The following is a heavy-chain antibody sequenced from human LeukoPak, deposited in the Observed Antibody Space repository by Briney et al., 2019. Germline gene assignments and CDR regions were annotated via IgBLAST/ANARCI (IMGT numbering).Heavy chain of an antibody. CDR1: GFTFSSYA. D-gene: IGHD6-25*01. V-gene: IGHV3-23*01. J-gene: IGHJ6*03. Sequence: GGSLRLSCAASGFTFSSYAMSWVRQAPGKGLEWVSAISGSGGSTYYADSVKGRFTISRDNSKNTLDVQMNNLRVEDTAVYYCAKPRSATCLICDMDVWGKGTTVTVSS. CDR2: ISGSGGST. CDR3: AKPRSATCLICDMDV.